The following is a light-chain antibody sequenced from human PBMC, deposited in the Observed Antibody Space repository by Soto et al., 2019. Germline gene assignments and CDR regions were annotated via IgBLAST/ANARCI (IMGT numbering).Light chain of an antibody. CDR1: SSDVGGYNY. Sequence: QSVLTQPPSASGSPGQSVAISCTGTSSDVGGYNYVSWYQQHPGTAPILIIYDDNKPPAGVPDRCSGSKSGNTASLTVPGPQDEDEADYYCSSYAGSSNVFGTGTKLTVL. J-gene: IGLJ1*01. CDR2: DDN. CDR3: SSYAGSSNV. V-gene: IGLV2-8*01.